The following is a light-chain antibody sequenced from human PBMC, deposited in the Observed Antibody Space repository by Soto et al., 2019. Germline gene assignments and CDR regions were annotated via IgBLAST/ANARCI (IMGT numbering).Light chain of an antibody. Sequence: EIVMTQSPATLSVSPGGRATLSCRASQSVSSKLAWYQQKAGQAPRLLIYGASTRATGNPARFSGSGSGTEFTLTISSLQSDDSAVYYCQQYDNWPPITFGQGTRLEIK. V-gene: IGKV3-15*01. J-gene: IGKJ5*01. CDR1: QSVSSK. CDR2: GAS. CDR3: QQYDNWPPIT.